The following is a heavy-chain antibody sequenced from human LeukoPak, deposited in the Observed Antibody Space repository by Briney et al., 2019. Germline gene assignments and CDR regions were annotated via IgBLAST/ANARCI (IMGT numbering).Heavy chain of an antibody. Sequence: GGSLRLSCGASGFTFSSYTMIWVRQAPGKGLEWVSFISSGSNSIYYADSVKGRFTISRDNAKKSLYLQMNSLRAEDTSVYYCATEGRSTTPGYWGQGTLVTVSS. CDR2: ISSGSNSI. CDR3: ATEGRSTTPGY. J-gene: IGHJ4*02. V-gene: IGHV3-21*01. CDR1: GFTFSSYT. D-gene: IGHD2-2*01.